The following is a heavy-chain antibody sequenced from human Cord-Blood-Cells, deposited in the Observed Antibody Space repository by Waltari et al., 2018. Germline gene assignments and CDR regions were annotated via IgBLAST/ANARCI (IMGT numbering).Heavy chain of an antibody. J-gene: IGHJ2*01. V-gene: IGHV3-33*01. Sequence: QVQLVESGGGVVQPGRSLRLSCAASGFTFSSYGMHWVRQAPGKGLEWVAVIWYDGSNKYYADSVKGRFTISRDNSKNTLYLQMNSLRAEDTAVYYCARDQAGVGNWYFDLWGRGTLVTVSS. CDR2: IWYDGSNK. CDR1: GFTFSSYG. D-gene: IGHD1-26*01. CDR3: ARDQAGVGNWYFDL.